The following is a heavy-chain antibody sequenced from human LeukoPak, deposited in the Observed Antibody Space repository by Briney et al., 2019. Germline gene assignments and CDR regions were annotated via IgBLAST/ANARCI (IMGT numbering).Heavy chain of an antibody. V-gene: IGHV1-24*01. Sequence: ASVKVSCKVSGYTLTKLSMHWVRQAPGKGLEWMGGFDPEDGETIYAQKFQGRVTMTEDTSTDTAYMELGSLRSEDTAVYYCATVADFWSGYLKYYYMDVWGKGTTVTVSS. CDR1: GYTLTKLS. D-gene: IGHD3-3*01. CDR3: ATVADFWSGYLKYYYMDV. J-gene: IGHJ6*03. CDR2: FDPEDGET.